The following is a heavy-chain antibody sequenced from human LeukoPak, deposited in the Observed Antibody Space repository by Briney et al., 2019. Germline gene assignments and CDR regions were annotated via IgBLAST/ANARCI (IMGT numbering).Heavy chain of an antibody. J-gene: IGHJ3*02. V-gene: IGHV1-69*05. Sequence: GSSVKVSCKASGGTFSSYAISWVRQAPGQGLEWMGRIIPIFGRANYAQKFQGRVTITTDESTSTAYMELSSLRSEDTAVYYCARDLLVSDGAFDIWGQGTMVTVSS. CDR2: IIPIFGRA. D-gene: IGHD5/OR15-5a*01. CDR3: ARDLLVSDGAFDI. CDR1: GGTFSSYA.